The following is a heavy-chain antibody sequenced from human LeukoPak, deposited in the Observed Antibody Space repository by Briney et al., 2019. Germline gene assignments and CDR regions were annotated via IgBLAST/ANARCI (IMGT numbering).Heavy chain of an antibody. CDR2: MDGSSGKT. D-gene: IGHD3-22*01. J-gene: IGHJ3*02. V-gene: IGHV1-8*03. CDR3: ARLYYYASSGYDALDI. Sequence: ASVKVSCKASGYTFTGYYMHWVRQAPGQGLEWMGGMDGSSGKTAYAQKFLGRVTITRNTSISTAYMELSSLTSEDTAVYYCARLYYYASSGYDALDIWGQGTMVTVSS. CDR1: GYTFTGYY.